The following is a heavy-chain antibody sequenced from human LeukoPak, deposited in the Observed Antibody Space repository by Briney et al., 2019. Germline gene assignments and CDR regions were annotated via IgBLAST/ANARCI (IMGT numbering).Heavy chain of an antibody. CDR3: ARRDCSGGSCYNY. V-gene: IGHV3-23*01. J-gene: IGHJ4*02. CDR1: GFTFSSYA. D-gene: IGHD2-15*01. CDR2: ISGSGGST. Sequence: GGSLRLSCAASGFTFSSYAVSWVRQAPGKGLEWVSAISGSGGSTYYADSVKGRFTISRDNSKNTLYLQMNSLRAEDTAVYYCARRDCSGGSCYNYWGQGTLVTVPS.